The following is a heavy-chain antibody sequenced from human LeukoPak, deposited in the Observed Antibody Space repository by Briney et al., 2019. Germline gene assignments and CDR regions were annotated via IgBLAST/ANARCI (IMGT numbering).Heavy chain of an antibody. V-gene: IGHV3-66*01. Sequence: GGSLRLSCAASGFTVSSNYMSWVRQAPGKGLEWVSVTYSGGSTYYADSVKGRFTISRDNSKNTLYLQMNSLRAEDTAVYYCAHVKVTFGGVIGYFDYWGQGTLVIVSS. CDR1: GFTVSSNY. CDR2: TYSGGST. J-gene: IGHJ4*02. CDR3: AHVKVTFGGVIGYFDY. D-gene: IGHD3-16*02.